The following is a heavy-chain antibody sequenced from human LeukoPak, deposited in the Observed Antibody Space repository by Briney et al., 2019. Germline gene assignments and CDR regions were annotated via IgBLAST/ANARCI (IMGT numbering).Heavy chain of an antibody. D-gene: IGHD5-18*01. CDR3: ARERVLGDTAMLDAFDI. V-gene: IGHV4-59*01. CDR1: GVSISSYY. CDR2: IYYSGST. Sequence: PSETLSLTCTVSGVSISSYYWSWIRQPPGKGLEWIGYIYYSGSTNYNPSLKSRVTISVDTSKNQFSLKLSSVTAADTAVYYCARERVLGDTAMLDAFDIWGQGTMVTVSS. J-gene: IGHJ3*02.